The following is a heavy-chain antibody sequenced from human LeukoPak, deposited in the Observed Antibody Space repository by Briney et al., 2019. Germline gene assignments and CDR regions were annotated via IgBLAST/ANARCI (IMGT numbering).Heavy chain of an antibody. D-gene: IGHD6-13*01. J-gene: IGHJ5*02. CDR2: ISYDGSNK. Sequence: GGSLRLSCAASGFTFSSYGMHWVRQAPGKGLEWVAVISYDGSNKYYADSVKGRFTISRDNSKNTLYLQMNSLRAEDTAVYYCAKVFRLWRQLDWFDPWGQGTLVTVSS. CDR3: AKVFRLWRQLDWFDP. V-gene: IGHV3-30*18. CDR1: GFTFSSYG.